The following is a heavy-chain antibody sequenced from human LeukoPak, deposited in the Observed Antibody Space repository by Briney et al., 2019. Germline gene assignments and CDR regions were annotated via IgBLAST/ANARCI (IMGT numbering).Heavy chain of an antibody. D-gene: IGHD2-15*01. CDR3: ASSRVAAASAFDI. V-gene: IGHV4-34*01. CDR1: GGSFSGYY. Sequence: SETLSLTYAVYGGSFSGYYWSWIRQPPGKGLEWIGEINHSGSTNYNPSLKSRVTISVDTSKNQFSLKLSSVTAADTAVYYCASSRVAAASAFDIWGQGTMVTVSS. J-gene: IGHJ3*02. CDR2: INHSGST.